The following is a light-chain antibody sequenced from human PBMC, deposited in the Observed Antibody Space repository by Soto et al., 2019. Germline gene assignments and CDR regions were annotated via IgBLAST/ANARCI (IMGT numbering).Light chain of an antibody. CDR3: QQIDSAPLT. CDR1: QSITTY. V-gene: IGKV1-39*01. CDR2: AAS. J-gene: IGKJ4*01. Sequence: DIQMTQSPSSLSASVGDRVTITCRASQSITTYLNWYRQKPGKAPKLLIYAASSLQSGVPSRFSGSGSATEFTLCISSLQPEDFATYFCQQIDSAPLTFGGGTKVEMK.